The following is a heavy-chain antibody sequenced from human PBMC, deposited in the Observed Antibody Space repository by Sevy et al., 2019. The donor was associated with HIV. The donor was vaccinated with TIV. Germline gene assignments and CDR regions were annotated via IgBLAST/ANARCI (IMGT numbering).Heavy chain of an antibody. J-gene: IGHJ4*02. Sequence: GGSLRLSCAVSGFNFSTYGMHWVRQAPGKGLEWVGVIWDDETNKYYADSVKGRFTITRDNSANMLYLQMNFLRVDDTAMYFCAKDRQSGSSSSDYWGQGILVTVSS. CDR3: AKDRQSGSSSSDY. CDR2: IWDDETNK. D-gene: IGHD6-6*01. CDR1: GFNFSTYG. V-gene: IGHV3-33*06.